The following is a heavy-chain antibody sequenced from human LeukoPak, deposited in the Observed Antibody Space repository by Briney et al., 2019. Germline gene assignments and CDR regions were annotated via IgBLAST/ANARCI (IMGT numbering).Heavy chain of an antibody. J-gene: IGHJ4*02. CDR2: IIPILGIA. V-gene: IGHV1-69*04. D-gene: IGHD3-9*01. CDR1: GYTFEMFA. Sequence: SVKVSCKASGYTFEMFAMSWVRQAPGQGLEWMRRIIPILGIANYAQKFQGRVTITTDESTSTAYMELSSLRSEDTAVYYCARGGAGYDTWGQGTLVTVSS. CDR3: ARGGAGYDT.